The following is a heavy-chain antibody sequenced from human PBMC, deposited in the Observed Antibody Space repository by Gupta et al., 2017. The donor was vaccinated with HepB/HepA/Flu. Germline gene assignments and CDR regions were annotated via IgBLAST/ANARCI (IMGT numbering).Heavy chain of an antibody. CDR3: AKGNDFWSYYYGMDV. D-gene: IGHD3-3*01. Sequence: EVQLLESGGGLVQPGGSLRLSCAASGFTFSNYAMSWVRQAPGKGLEWVSGLTGSGGSTYYADSVKGRFTISRDNSKNTVYLQMNSLRAEDTAVYHCAKGNDFWSYYYGMDVWGHGTTVTVSS. J-gene: IGHJ6*02. CDR1: GFTFSNYA. CDR2: LTGSGGST. V-gene: IGHV3-23*01.